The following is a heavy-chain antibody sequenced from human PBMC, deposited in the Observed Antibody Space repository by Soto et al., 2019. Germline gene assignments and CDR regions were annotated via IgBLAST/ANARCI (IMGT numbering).Heavy chain of an antibody. Sequence: QVQLVESGGGVVQPGRSLRLSCAASGYTFSSYAMHWVRQAPGKGLEWVAVISYDGSNKYYADSVKGRFTISRDNSKNTLYLQMNSLRAEDTAVYYCARKRGGYYYYGMDVWGQGTTVTVSS. CDR3: ARKRGGYYYYGMDV. V-gene: IGHV3-30-3*01. CDR1: GYTFSSYA. CDR2: ISYDGSNK. J-gene: IGHJ6*02. D-gene: IGHD3-16*01.